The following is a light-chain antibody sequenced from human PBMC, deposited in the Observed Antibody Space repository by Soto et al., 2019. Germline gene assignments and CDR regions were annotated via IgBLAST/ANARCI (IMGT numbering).Light chain of an antibody. V-gene: IGLV2-8*01. CDR2: EVN. CDR3: SSYVSGNNFV. Sequence: QSALTQPASVSGSPGQSITISCTGTSSDVGGYNYVSWYQQHPGKAPKLMIYEVNKRPSGVPDRFSGSKSSNTASLTVSGLQAEDEADYYCSSYVSGNNFVFGTGTKVTVL. J-gene: IGLJ1*01. CDR1: SSDVGGYNY.